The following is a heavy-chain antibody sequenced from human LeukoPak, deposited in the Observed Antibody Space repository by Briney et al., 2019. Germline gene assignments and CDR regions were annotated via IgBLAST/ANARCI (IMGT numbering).Heavy chain of an antibody. J-gene: IGHJ5*02. CDR2: IRYDGSNK. D-gene: IGHD5-24*01. CDR3: AKEGAQDGYNYNWFDP. V-gene: IGHV3-30*02. CDR1: GFTFSSYG. Sequence: GGSLRLSCAASGFTFSSYGMHWVRQAPGKGLEWVAFIRYDGSNKYYADSVKGRFTISRDNSKNTLYLQMNGLRAEDTAVYYCAKEGAQDGYNYNWFDPWGQGTLVTVSS.